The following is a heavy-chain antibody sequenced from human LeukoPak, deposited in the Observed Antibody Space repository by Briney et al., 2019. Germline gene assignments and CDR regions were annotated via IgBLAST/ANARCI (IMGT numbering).Heavy chain of an antibody. J-gene: IGHJ6*02. Sequence: QPGGSLRLSCAASGFTVSSNYMSWVRQAPGKGLEWVSVIYSGGSTYYADSVKGRFTISRDNSKNTLYLQMNSLRAEDTAVYYCAREWGDFWSGWSNHYYYGMDVWGQGTTVTVSS. CDR1: GFTVSSNY. CDR2: IYSGGST. CDR3: AREWGDFWSGWSNHYYYGMDV. V-gene: IGHV3-66*01. D-gene: IGHD3-3*01.